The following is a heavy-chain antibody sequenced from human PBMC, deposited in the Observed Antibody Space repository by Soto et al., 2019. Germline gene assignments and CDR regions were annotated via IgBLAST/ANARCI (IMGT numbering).Heavy chain of an antibody. CDR1: GFTFSGSA. Sequence: PSETLRLSCAASGFTFSGSAMHWVRQASGKGLEWVGRIRSKANSYATAYAASVKGRFTISRDDSKNTAYLQMNSLKTEDTAVYYCTRAETLCGGDCYNWFDPWGQGTLVTVSS. V-gene: IGHV3-73*01. CDR3: TRAETLCGGDCYNWFDP. D-gene: IGHD2-21*02. CDR2: IRSKANSYAT. J-gene: IGHJ5*02.